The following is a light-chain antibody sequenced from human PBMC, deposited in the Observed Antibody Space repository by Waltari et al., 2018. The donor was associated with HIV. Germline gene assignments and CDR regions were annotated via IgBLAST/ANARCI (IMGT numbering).Light chain of an antibody. V-gene: IGLV1-51*01. CDR2: ANN. Sequence: QSVLTQPPSVSAAPGQRVIISCSGTSSNVGTYYVSWYQQLPGTAPKLLIYANNKRPSQIPDRFSGSKSDSSATLGITGLQTGDEADYYCGTWDSRLSAYVFGAGTRVTVL. J-gene: IGLJ1*01. CDR1: SSNVGTYY. CDR3: GTWDSRLSAYV.